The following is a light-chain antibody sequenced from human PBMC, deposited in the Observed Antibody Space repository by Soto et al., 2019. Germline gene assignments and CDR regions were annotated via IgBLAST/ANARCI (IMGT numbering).Light chain of an antibody. CDR2: KVS. J-gene: IGKJ4*01. CDR1: QSLVYSDGHTY. V-gene: IGKV2-30*01. Sequence: DGVMTPSPLSLPVTLGQPASICCRSSQSLVYSDGHTYLNWFQQRPGQSPRRLLSKVSNRDSGVPDRFSGSGAGTDFPLKISRVDAEDVGVYYCLQGTHWPLTFGGGNKVDIK. CDR3: LQGTHWPLT.